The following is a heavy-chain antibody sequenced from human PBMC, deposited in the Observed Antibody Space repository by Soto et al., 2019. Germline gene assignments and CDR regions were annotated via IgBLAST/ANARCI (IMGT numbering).Heavy chain of an antibody. Sequence: QVQLVQSGAEVKKPGASVKVSCKPSGYTFTTYGISWVRQAPGQGLEWMRWIITYNGKTDYAHMLQGRGTMTTDTATNTANEELRSMTSDDTAVYYFVREDMVRGLTPLAYRGQGAMVTVSS. CDR2: IITYNGKT. CDR1: GYTFTTYG. CDR3: VREDMVRGLTPLAY. J-gene: IGHJ4*02. V-gene: IGHV1-18*01. D-gene: IGHD3-10*01.